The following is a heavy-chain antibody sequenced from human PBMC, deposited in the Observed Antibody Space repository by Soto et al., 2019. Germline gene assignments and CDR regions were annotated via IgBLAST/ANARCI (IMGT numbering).Heavy chain of an antibody. CDR3: ASLARYYHSLDS. Sequence: SGPLSSTWLALDTSLSITTWTGSWQAPGKGLEWVGYIYSGGTTSYNPSLKSRVTISLETSKSQFSLRLTSVTAADTAVYYWASLARYYHSLDSCGPGTLITVSS. V-gene: IGHV4-4*09. D-gene: IGHD2-15*01. CDR1: DTSLSITT. J-gene: IGHJ5*01. CDR2: IYSGGTT.